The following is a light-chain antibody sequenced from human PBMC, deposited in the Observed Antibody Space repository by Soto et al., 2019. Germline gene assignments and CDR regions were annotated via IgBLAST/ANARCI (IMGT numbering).Light chain of an antibody. CDR1: HGINNY. CDR2: AAS. CDR3: QKYNSAPRT. Sequence: IQMTQSPSSLSASVGDRVTITCRASHGINNYLAWYQQKPGKVPKLLMSAASTLQSGVPSRFSGSGSGTDFTLTISSLQPEDVATYYCQKYNSAPRTFGQGTKVDIK. J-gene: IGKJ1*01. V-gene: IGKV1-27*01.